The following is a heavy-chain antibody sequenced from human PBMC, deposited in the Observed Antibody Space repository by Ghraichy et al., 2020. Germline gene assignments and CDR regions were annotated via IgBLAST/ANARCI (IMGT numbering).Heavy chain of an antibody. CDR2: IYYRGTP. CDR3: ARSRIVVVPAAPYYYYGMDV. CDR1: GGSISSYY. V-gene: IGHV4-59*08. J-gene: IGHJ6*02. Sequence: SETLSLTCTVSGGSISSYYWSWIRQPPGKGLEWIGYIYYRGTPNSNPSPKSRVTISVDTSKNQFSLKLSSVTAADTAVYYCARSRIVVVPAAPYYYYGMDVWGQGTTVTVSS. D-gene: IGHD2-2*01.